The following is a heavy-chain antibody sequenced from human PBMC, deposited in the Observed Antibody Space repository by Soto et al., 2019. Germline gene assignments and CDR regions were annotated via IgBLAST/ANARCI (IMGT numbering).Heavy chain of an antibody. CDR3: ARGGAMGVDY. Sequence: GVGLRLSCPDSGLTLNTHWIHWVPQAPGKGLVWVSRIYFDGITTNYADSVKGRLTVSRHNAKNTVYLHVNTLRDEDTAVYYCARGGAMGVDYWGQGTLVTVSS. J-gene: IGHJ4*02. V-gene: IGHV3-74*01. CDR1: GLTLNTHW. D-gene: IGHD1-26*01. CDR2: IYFDGITT.